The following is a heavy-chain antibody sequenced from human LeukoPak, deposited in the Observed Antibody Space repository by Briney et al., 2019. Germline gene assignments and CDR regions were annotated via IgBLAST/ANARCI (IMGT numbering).Heavy chain of an antibody. J-gene: IGHJ4*02. V-gene: IGHV3-15*01. CDR3: TTDPLYDGSGYFADY. CDR2: IKSKADGGTT. D-gene: IGHD3-22*01. CDR1: KFTFNNAW. Sequence: GGSLRLSCAASKFTFNNAWMIWVRQAPGKGLEWVGRIKSKADGGTTDYAAPVKGRFTISRDDSKNTLYLQMNSLKTEDTAVYYCTTDPLYDGSGYFADYWGQGTLVTVSS.